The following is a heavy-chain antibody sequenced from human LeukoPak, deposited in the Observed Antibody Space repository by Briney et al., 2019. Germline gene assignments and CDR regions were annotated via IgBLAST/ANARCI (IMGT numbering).Heavy chain of an antibody. CDR2: MKQDGRGK. V-gene: IGHV3-7*01. CDR1: GFIFSNYW. D-gene: IGHD6-13*01. CDR3: ARGGGSGRYGLPFDH. Sequence: GGSLRLSCAASGFIFSNYWMRCVPEAPGEGLEWGANMKQDGRGKYLVDSVKGRFTISRDNAKNSVYLQMNSLSAEDTAVYYCARGGGSGRYGLPFDHWGQGTLVTVS. J-gene: IGHJ4*02.